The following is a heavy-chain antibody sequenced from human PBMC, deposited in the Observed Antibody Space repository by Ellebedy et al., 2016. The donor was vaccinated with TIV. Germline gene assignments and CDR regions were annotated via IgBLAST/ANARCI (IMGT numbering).Heavy chain of an antibody. J-gene: IGHJ4*02. Sequence: PGGSLRLSCAASGFTFSTYWMSWVRQAPGKGLEWVANIKQDEGEKYYVDSVKGRFTVSRDNAMNSVYLQMNSLRADDTAVYYCARDSVHRRVPAASFEFWGQGTLVTVSS. V-gene: IGHV3-7*01. CDR3: ARDSVHRRVPAASFEF. D-gene: IGHD2-2*01. CDR2: IKQDEGEK. CDR1: GFTFSTYW.